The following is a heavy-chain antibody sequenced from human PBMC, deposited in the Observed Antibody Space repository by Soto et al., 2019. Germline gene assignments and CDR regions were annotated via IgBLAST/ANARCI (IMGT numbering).Heavy chain of an antibody. V-gene: IGHV1-2*02. D-gene: IGHD6-19*01. Sequence: RASVKVSCKASGYTFTGYYMHWVRQAPGQGLEWMGWINPNSGGTNYAQKFQGRVTMTRDTSISTAYMELSRLRSGDTAVYYCAREEQSIFHDAFDIWGQGTMVTVSS. J-gene: IGHJ3*02. CDR3: AREEQSIFHDAFDI. CDR1: GYTFTGYY. CDR2: INPNSGGT.